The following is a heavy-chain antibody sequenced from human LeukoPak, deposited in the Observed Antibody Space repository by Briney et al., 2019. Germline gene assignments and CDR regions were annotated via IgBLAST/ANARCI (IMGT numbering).Heavy chain of an antibody. CDR3: ASVLIIAAP. CDR1: GFTFSSYS. V-gene: IGHV3-21*01. CDR2: IISSSSYI. D-gene: IGHD6-13*01. Sequence: GGSLRLSCAASGFTFSSYSMNWVRQAPGKGLEWVSSIISSSSYIYYADSVKCRFTISRANAKNSLSLPTNTLRAEDTAVSSCASVLIIAAPWGPGTLVTVSS. J-gene: IGHJ5*02.